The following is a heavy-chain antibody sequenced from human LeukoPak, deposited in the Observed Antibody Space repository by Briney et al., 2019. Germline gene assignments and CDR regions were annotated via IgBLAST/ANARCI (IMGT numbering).Heavy chain of an antibody. CDR2: ISAYNGNT. D-gene: IGHD6-19*01. J-gene: IGHJ4*02. V-gene: IGHV1-18*01. Sequence: ASVKVSCKASGYTFTSYGISWVRQAPGQGLEWMGWISAYNGNTNYAQKLQGRVTMTTDTSTSTAYMELSRLRSDDTAVYYCARDSIAVAGISFDYWGQGTLVTVSS. CDR1: GYTFTSYG. CDR3: ARDSIAVAGISFDY.